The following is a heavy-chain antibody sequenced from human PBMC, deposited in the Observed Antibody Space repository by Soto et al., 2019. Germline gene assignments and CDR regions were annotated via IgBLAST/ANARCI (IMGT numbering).Heavy chain of an antibody. CDR2: MFYSGLT. J-gene: IGHJ3*01. CDR1: GYSVTSSDYY. CDR3: APLSVPLSGPYGIHV. Sequence: SETLSLTCSVSGYSVTSSDYYWAWIRQPPGKGLEWIGSMFYSGLTYYNPSLKSRVTLSVDTSKNQFSVRLNSVTAADTAVYYCAPLSVPLSGPYGIHVWGQGTNVTV. D-gene: IGHD2-15*01. V-gene: IGHV4-39*01.